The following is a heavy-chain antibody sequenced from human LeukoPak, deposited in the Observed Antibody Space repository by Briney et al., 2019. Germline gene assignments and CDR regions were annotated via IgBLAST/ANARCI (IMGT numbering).Heavy chain of an antibody. D-gene: IGHD3-3*01. CDR1: GYTFTSYG. V-gene: IGHV1-18*01. J-gene: IGHJ3*02. CDR3: ARDALKLRFLEWLGAFDI. Sequence: GESLKVSCKASGYTFTSYGISWVRQAPGQGLEWMGWISAYNGNTNYAQKLQGRVTMTTDTSTSTAYMELRSLRSDDTAVYYCARDALKLRFLEWLGAFDIWGQGTMVTVSS. CDR2: ISAYNGNT.